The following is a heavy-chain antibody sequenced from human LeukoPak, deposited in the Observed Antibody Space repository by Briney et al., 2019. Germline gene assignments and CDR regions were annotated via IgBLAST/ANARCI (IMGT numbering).Heavy chain of an antibody. Sequence: SVKVSCKASGGTFSSYAISWVRQAPGQGLEWMGGIIPIFGTANYAQKFQGRVTITADESTSTAYMELSSLRSEDTAVYYCARAGRGLDSSSLYAFDIWGQGTMVTVSS. V-gene: IGHV1-69*13. CDR3: ARAGRGLDSSSLYAFDI. J-gene: IGHJ3*02. D-gene: IGHD6-6*01. CDR1: GGTFSSYA. CDR2: IIPIFGTA.